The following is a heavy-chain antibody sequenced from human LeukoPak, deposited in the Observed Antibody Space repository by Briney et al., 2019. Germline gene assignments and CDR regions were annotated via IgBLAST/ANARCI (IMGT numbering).Heavy chain of an antibody. D-gene: IGHD2-2*01. CDR2: ISGSGGST. CDR1: GFTFSSYA. Sequence: GGSLRLSCAASGFTFSSYAMSWVRQAPGKGLEWVSAISGSGGSTYYADSVKGRFAISRDNAKNSLYLQMNSLRAEDTAVYYCARGRSTSGFNYWGQGTLVTVSS. CDR3: ARGRSTSGFNY. J-gene: IGHJ4*02. V-gene: IGHV3-23*01.